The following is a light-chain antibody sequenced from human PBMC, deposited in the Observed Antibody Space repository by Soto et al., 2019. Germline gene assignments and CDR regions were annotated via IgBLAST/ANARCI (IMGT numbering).Light chain of an antibody. CDR2: GAS. CDR1: QSVSSSY. CDR3: QQYGSSTPWT. J-gene: IGKJ1*01. V-gene: IGKV3-20*01. Sequence: EIVLTQSPGTLSLSPGERATLSCRASQSVSSSYLAWYQHKPGQAPRLLIYGASSRATGIPDRFNGSGSGTDFPLTISRQEPEDFAVYYCQQYGSSTPWTFGQGTKVEFK.